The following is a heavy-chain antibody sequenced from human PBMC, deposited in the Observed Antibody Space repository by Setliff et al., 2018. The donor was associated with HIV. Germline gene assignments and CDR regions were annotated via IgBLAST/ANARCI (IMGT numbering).Heavy chain of an antibody. CDR1: GYTFTGYY. J-gene: IGHJ5*02. CDR3: ARDMTYFYDSSGSLGWFDP. V-gene: IGHV1-69*13. Sequence: SVKVSCKASGYTFTGYYMHWVRQAPGQGLEWMGGIIPIFGTANYAQKFQGRVTITADESTSTAYMELSSLRSEDTAVYYCARDMTYFYDSSGSLGWFDPWGQGTLVTVSS. D-gene: IGHD3-22*01. CDR2: IIPIFGTA.